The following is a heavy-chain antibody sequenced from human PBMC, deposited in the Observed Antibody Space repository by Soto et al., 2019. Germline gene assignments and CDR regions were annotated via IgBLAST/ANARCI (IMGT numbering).Heavy chain of an antibody. CDR2: ISYDGRNE. J-gene: IGHJ5*02. CDR1: GFTFSTYG. Sequence: GGSLRLSCAASGFTFSTYGMHWVRQAPGKGLEWVAVISYDGRNEDYADSVKGRFTISRDNSKNTLHLQMNSLRAEDTAVYYCVKDQVSSGWYKWSWFDPWGQGTLVTVSS. CDR3: VKDQVSSGWYKWSWFDP. V-gene: IGHV3-30*18. D-gene: IGHD6-19*01.